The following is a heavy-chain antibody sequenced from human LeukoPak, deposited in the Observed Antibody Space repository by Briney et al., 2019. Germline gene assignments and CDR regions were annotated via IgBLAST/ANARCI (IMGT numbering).Heavy chain of an antibody. D-gene: IGHD6-19*01. CDR2: IRYDGSNK. V-gene: IGHV3-30*02. CDR1: GGSISSGGYY. CDR3: AKYVGRSGCHDY. J-gene: IGHJ4*02. Sequence: LSLTCTVSGGSISSGGYYWSWVRQAPGKGLEWVAFIRYDGSNKYYADSVKGRFTISRDNSKNTLYLQMNSLRAEDTAVYYCAKYVGRSGCHDYWGQGTLVTVSS.